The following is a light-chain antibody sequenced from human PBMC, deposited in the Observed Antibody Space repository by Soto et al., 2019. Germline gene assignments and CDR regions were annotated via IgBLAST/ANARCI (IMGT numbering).Light chain of an antibody. V-gene: IGLV2-14*03. Sequence: QSALTQPPSASGSPGQSVTISCTGTSNDIGGYNYVSWYQQHPGKAPKLIIYGVTNRPSGVSNRFSGSKSGNTASLTISGLRVEDEADYHCSSFAGGTLFGGVTTLTVL. CDR2: GVT. CDR1: SNDIGGYNY. J-gene: IGLJ3*02. CDR3: SSFAGGTL.